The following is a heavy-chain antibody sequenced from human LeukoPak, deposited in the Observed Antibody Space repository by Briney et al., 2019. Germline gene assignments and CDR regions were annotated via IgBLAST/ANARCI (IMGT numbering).Heavy chain of an antibody. J-gene: IGHJ6*03. CDR3: ARQGAGGYQYYYYMDV. V-gene: IGHV4-39*01. CDR2: IYYSGST. Sequence: WVRQAPGKGLEWIGSIYYSGSTYYNPSLKSRVTISVDTSKNQFSLKLSSVTAADTAVYYCARQGAGGYQYYYYMDVWGKGTTVTVSS. D-gene: IGHD2-8*02.